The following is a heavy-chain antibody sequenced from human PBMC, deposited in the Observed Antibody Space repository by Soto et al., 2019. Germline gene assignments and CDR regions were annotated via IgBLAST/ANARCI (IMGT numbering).Heavy chain of an antibody. D-gene: IGHD3-10*01. V-gene: IGHV4-59*01. Sequence: SETLSLTCTVSGGSISSYYWSWIRQPPGKGLEWIGYIYYSGSTNYNPSLKSRVTISVDTSKNQFSLKLSSVTAADTAVYYCARTRGFGELLTFAGYYYYGMDVWGQGTTVTVSS. J-gene: IGHJ6*02. CDR2: IYYSGST. CDR1: GGSISSYY. CDR3: ARTRGFGELLTFAGYYYYGMDV.